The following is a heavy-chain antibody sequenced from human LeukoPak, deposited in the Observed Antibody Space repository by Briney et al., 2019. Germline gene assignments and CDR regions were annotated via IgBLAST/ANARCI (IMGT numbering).Heavy chain of an antibody. CDR3: ARMMYDILTGYYFDY. CDR1: DGSFSSFY. D-gene: IGHD3-9*01. Sequence: TLSLTCIVSDGSFSSFYWSWIRQPPGKSLEWLARIGWDDDKYYSTSLKTRLTISKDTSKNQVVLTMTNIDPVDTATYYCARMMYDILTGYYFDYWGQGTLVTVSS. V-gene: IGHV2-70*11. J-gene: IGHJ4*02. CDR2: IGWDDDK.